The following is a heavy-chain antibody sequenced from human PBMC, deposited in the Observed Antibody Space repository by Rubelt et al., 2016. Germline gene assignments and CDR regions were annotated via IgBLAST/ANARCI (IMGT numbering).Heavy chain of an antibody. CDR1: GFTVSSNH. V-gene: IGHV3-66*04. CDR2: IFSGGSK. Sequence: EVQLVESGRGLIQPGGSLRLSCAASGFTVSSNHMSWVRQAPGKGLEWVSLIFSGGSKYYSESVKGRFNNSRNTVYLQRNRLRAEDTAVYYCARLAPGNSYGPFDYWGQGTLVTVSS. CDR3: ARLAPGNSYGPFDY. J-gene: IGHJ4*02. D-gene: IGHD5-18*01.